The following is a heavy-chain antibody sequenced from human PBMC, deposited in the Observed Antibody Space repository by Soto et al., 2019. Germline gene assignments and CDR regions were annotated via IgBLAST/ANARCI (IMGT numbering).Heavy chain of an antibody. CDR2: ISYDGSNK. D-gene: IGHD3-10*01. V-gene: IGHV3-30*18. CDR3: AKAVGSYYYGMDV. Sequence: GGSLRLSCAASGFTFSSYGMHWVRQAPGKGLEWVAVISYDGSNKYYADSVKGRFTISRDNSKNTLYLQMNSLRAEDTAVYYCAKAVGSYYYGMDVWGQGTTVTVSS. CDR1: GFTFSSYG. J-gene: IGHJ6*02.